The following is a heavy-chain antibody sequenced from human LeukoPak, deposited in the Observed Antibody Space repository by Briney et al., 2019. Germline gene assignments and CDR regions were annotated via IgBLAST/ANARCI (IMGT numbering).Heavy chain of an antibody. V-gene: IGHV3-48*01. CDR3: ARPRYSNANMDV. CDR2: ISSSSSTI. Sequence: PGGSLRLSCAASGFTFSSYSMNWVRQAPGKGLEWVSYISSSSSTIYYADSVKGRFTISRDNAKNTLYLQMNSLRAEDTAVYYCARPRYSNANMDVWGKGTTVTVSS. D-gene: IGHD6-13*01. J-gene: IGHJ6*03. CDR1: GFTFSSYS.